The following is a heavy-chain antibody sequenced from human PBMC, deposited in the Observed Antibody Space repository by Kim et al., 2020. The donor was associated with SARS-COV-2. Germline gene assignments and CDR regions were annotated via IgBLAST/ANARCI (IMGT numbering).Heavy chain of an antibody. V-gene: IGHV3-11*01. CDR1: GFTFSDYY. J-gene: IGHJ6*02. CDR2: ISSSGSTI. CDR3: ATLYGSGSYYLLNEYYYYGMDV. D-gene: IGHD3-10*01. Sequence: GGSLRLSCAASGFTFSDYYMSWIRQAPGKGLEWVSYISSSGSTIYYADSVKGRFTISRDNAKNSLYLQMNSLRAEDTAVYYCATLYGSGSYYLLNEYYYYGMDVWGQGTTVTVSS.